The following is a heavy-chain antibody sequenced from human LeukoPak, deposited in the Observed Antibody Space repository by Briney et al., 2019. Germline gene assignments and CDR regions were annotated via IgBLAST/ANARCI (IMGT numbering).Heavy chain of an antibody. CDR3: AKGRRFLDNFDY. D-gene: IGHD3-3*01. Sequence: PGGSLRLSCAASGFTFSSYGMSWVRQAPGKGLEWVSAISGSGGSTYYADSVKGRFTISRDNSKNTLYLQMNSLRAEDTAVYYCAKGRRFLDNFDYWGQGTLVTVSS. CDR2: ISGSGGST. V-gene: IGHV3-23*01. J-gene: IGHJ4*02. CDR1: GFTFSSYG.